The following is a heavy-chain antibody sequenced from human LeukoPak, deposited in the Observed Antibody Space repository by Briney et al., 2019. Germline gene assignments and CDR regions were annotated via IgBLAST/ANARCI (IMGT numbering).Heavy chain of an antibody. CDR2: IRTKAYGGTT. D-gene: IGHD6-19*01. V-gene: IGHV3-49*04. J-gene: IGHJ4*02. CDR3: TRSAGYRSGWYHDY. CDR1: GFAFGDYP. Sequence: GGSLRLSCTASGFAFGDYPMSWVRQAPGKGREWVGFIRTKAYGGTTEYAASVKGRFTISRDDSKSIAYLQMNSLKTEDTAVYYCTRSAGYRSGWYHDYWGQGTLVTVSS.